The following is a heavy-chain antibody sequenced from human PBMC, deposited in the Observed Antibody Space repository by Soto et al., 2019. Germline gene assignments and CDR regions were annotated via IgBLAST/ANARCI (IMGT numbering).Heavy chain of an antibody. CDR2: LNMGGSTT. Sequence: EVQLVESGGGLVQPGGSLRLSCAASGFTFSSHWMHWVRQAPGKGLVWVARLNMGGSTTNYADSVKGRSTISRDNARDTVYLQINSLRPEDTAVYYCARGLKGYYAMDGCGQGTTVTVSS. CDR1: GFTFSSHW. J-gene: IGHJ6*02. D-gene: IGHD6-13*01. CDR3: ARGLKGYYAMDG. V-gene: IGHV3-74*01.